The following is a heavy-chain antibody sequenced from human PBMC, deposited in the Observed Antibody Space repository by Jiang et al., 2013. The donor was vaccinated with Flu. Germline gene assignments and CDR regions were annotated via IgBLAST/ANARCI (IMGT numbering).Heavy chain of an antibody. Sequence: GAEVKKPGESLRISCKGSGYSFTSYWISWVRQMPGKGLEWMGRIDPSDSYTNYSPSFQGHVTISADKSISTAYLQWSSLKASDTAMYYCARNLDDILTGYYYYGMDVWGKGTTVTVSS. CDR3: ARNLDDILTGYYYYGMDV. J-gene: IGHJ6*04. V-gene: IGHV5-10-1*01. D-gene: IGHD3-9*01. CDR1: GYSFTSYW. CDR2: IDPSDSYT.